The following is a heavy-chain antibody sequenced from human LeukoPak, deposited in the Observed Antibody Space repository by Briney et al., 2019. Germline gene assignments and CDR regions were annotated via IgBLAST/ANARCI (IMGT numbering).Heavy chain of an antibody. CDR3: VGGNGGWDY. D-gene: IGHD6-19*01. J-gene: IGHJ4*02. CDR1: GFTFRTYW. Sequence: GGSLRLSCTASGFTFRTYWMHWVRQAPGKGLVWVAGIHSDGSVTNYADSVKGRFTISRDNAKNTLFLQVNSLRAEDTAVYYCVGGNGGWDYWGQGTLVTVSS. V-gene: IGHV3-74*01. CDR2: IHSDGSVT.